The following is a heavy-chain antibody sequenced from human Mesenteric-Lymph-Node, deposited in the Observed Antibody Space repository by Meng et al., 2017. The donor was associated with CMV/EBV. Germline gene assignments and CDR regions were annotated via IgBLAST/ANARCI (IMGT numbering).Heavy chain of an antibody. CDR2: IYSSGTT. CDR3: ARLTGQFGYCSSTSCYTYWYFDL. V-gene: IGHV4-30-4*08. D-gene: IGHD2-2*02. J-gene: IGHJ2*01. Sequence: LRLSCTVSGGSISSGDYYWTWIRQPPGKGLEWIGYIYSSGTTYYNPSLESRVIISMGTSKTHFSLRLSSVTAADTAVYYCARLTGQFGYCSSTSCYTYWYFDLWGRGTLVTVSS. CDR1: GGSISSGDYY.